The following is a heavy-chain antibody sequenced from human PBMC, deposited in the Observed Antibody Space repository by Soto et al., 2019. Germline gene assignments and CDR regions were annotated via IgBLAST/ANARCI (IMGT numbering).Heavy chain of an antibody. J-gene: IGHJ4*02. D-gene: IGHD2-15*01. CDR3: XXXXXXXGGYCSGXXCYSFPFSXDY. V-gene: IGHV3-23*01. CDR2: ISGSGGST. CDR1: GFTFSSYA. Sequence: EVQLLXSGGGLVQPGGSLRLSCAASGFTFSSYAMSWVRQAPGKGLEWVSAISGSGGSTYYADSVKGRFTISXXXXXXXXXXXXXXXXXXXXXXXXXXXXXXXXGGYCSGXXCYSFPFSXDYWGQGTLVTVSS.